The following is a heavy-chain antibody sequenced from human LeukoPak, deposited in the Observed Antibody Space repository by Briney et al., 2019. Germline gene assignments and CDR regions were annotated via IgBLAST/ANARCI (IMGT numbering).Heavy chain of an antibody. D-gene: IGHD4-17*01. V-gene: IGHV3-23*01. Sequence: GGSLRLSCAASGFTFSSYAMSWVRQAPGKGLEWVSAISGSGGSTYYADSVKGRLTISRDNSKNTLYLQMNSLRAEDTAVYYCAKDDHYGDYLGLFDYWGQGTLVTVSS. CDR2: ISGSGGST. CDR3: AKDDHYGDYLGLFDY. CDR1: GFTFSSYA. J-gene: IGHJ4*02.